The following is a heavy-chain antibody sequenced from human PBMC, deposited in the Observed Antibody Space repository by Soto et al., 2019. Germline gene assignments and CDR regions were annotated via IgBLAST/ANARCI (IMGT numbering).Heavy chain of an antibody. CDR2: IYYSGST. CDR3: AREGSSSGIDY. Sequence: QVQLQESGPGLVKPSETLSLTCTVSGGSISSYYWSWIRQPPGKGLEWIGYIYYSGSTNYNPSLKSRVTISVDTSKNQFSLKLSSVTAADTAMYYCAREGSSSGIDYWGQGTLVTVSS. V-gene: IGHV4-59*01. D-gene: IGHD6-13*01. J-gene: IGHJ4*02. CDR1: GGSISSYY.